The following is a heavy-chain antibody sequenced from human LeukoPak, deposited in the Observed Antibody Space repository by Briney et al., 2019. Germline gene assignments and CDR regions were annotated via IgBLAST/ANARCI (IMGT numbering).Heavy chain of an antibody. CDR2: INPNSGGT. CDR1: GYTFTGYY. J-gene: IGHJ6*03. Sequence: GASVTVSFTAPGYTFTGYYMHWVRQAPGQGLEWMGWINPNSGGTNYAQKFQGRVTMTRDTSISTAYMELSRLRSDDTAVYYCARDGVPAASYYYYYYMDVWGKGPTVTVSS. V-gene: IGHV1-2*02. D-gene: IGHD2-2*01. CDR3: ARDGVPAASYYYYYYMDV.